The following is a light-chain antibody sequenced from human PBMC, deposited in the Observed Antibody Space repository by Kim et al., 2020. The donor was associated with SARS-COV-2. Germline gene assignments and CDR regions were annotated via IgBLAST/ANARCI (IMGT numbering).Light chain of an antibody. V-gene: IGLV6-57*03. CDR3: QSYDNTNVI. CDR2: DGD. CDR1: DSPIRSNY. Sequence: GGAVTISCTRRDSPIRSNYVKGYQQRPTSAPATVIYDGDQRPSGVPDRFSGSIDSSSNSASLTISGLSADDEADYYCQSYDNTNVIFGGGTQLTVL. J-gene: IGLJ2*01.